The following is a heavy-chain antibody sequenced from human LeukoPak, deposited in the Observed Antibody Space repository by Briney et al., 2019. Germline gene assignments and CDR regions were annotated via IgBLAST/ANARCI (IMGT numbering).Heavy chain of an antibody. D-gene: IGHD3-10*01. Sequence: SETLSLTCIVYGRSMSSTDHFWGWIRQPPGKGLEWIGSFYYTGTIFYSPSLESRGTISIDTSKNQFSLKIRSVTAADTAVYYCVRQGVVPNKAGWYFDLWGRGALVTVSS. CDR1: GRSMSSTDHF. CDR3: VRQGVVPNKAGWYFDL. J-gene: IGHJ2*01. CDR2: FYYTGTI. V-gene: IGHV4-39*01.